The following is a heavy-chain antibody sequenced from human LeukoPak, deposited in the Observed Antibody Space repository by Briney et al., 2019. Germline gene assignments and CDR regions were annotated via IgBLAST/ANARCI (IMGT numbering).Heavy chain of an antibody. V-gene: IGHV3-7*03. CDR1: GFTFSSYW. J-gene: IGHJ4*02. D-gene: IGHD3-10*01. CDR3: AREIWFGELFPYYFDY. Sequence: GGSLRLSCAASGFTFSSYWISWVRQAPGKGLEWVANIKQDGSEKYYVDSVKGRFTISRDNAKNSLYLQMNSLRAEDTAVYYCAREIWFGELFPYYFDYWGQGTLVTVS. CDR2: IKQDGSEK.